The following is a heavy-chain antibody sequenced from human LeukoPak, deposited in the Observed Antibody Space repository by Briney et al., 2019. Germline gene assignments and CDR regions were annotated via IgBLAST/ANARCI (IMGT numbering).Heavy chain of an antibody. D-gene: IGHD3-9*01. V-gene: IGHV3-30*03. CDR2: ISYDATNK. CDR1: GFTFSRYS. CDR3: VRDRYDIP. J-gene: IGHJ5*02. Sequence: GGSLRLSCAASGFTFSRYSMSWVRQAPGKGLEWVAVISYDATNKYYIDSVKGRFTISRDNSKNTVYLQMNSLRPEDTAVYYCVRDRYDIPWGQGTLVTVSS.